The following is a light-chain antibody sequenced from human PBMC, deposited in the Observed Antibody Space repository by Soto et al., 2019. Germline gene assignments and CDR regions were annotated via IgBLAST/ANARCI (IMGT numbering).Light chain of an antibody. J-gene: IGKJ4*01. CDR1: QGISSW. Sequence: DLQMTQSPSSVSASVGDRVTITCRASQGISSWLAWYQHKPGKAPKLLIYAASTLRSGVPSRFSGSGSGTDFTLTISSLQPEDFATYSCQQASTFPLTFGGGTKVEIK. V-gene: IGKV1-12*01. CDR3: QQASTFPLT. CDR2: AAS.